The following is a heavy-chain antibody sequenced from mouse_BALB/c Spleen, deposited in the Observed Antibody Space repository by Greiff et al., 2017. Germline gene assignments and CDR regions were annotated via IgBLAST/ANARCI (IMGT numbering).Heavy chain of an antibody. D-gene: IGHD1-1*01. CDR1: GFSLTSYG. V-gene: IGHV2-9*02. CDR3: ARGGYGSSYGDYFDY. CDR2: IWARGST. J-gene: IGHJ2*01. Sequence: VQRVESGPGLVAPPQSLSITCTVSGFSLTSYGVHWVRQPPGKGLEWLGVIWARGSTNYNSALMSRLSISKDNSKSQVFLKMNSLQTDDTAMYYCARGGYGSSYGDYFDYWGQGTTLTVSS.